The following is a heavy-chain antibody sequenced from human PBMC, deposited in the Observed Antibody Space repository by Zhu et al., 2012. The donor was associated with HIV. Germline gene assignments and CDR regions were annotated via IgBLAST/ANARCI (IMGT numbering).Heavy chain of an antibody. J-gene: IGHJ4*02. CDR3: ARSWPNYGGNPPYYFDY. CDR1: GDSVSSGSYY. V-gene: IGHV4-61*01. CDR2: IYYTGSA. Sequence: QVQLQESGPGLVKPSETLSLTCTVSGDSVSSGSYYWSWIRQSPGKGLEWVGYIYYTGSANYNPSLKGRPTISVETSKNQFSLKLSSVTAADTAVYYCARSWPNYGGNPPYYFDYWGQGTPGHRLL. D-gene: IGHD4-23*01.